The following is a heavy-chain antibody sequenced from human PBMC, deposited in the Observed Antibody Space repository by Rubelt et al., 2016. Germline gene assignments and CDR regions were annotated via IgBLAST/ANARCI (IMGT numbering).Heavy chain of an antibody. J-gene: IGHJ5*02. Sequence: VQLVESGGGVVQPGGSLRLSCAASGFTFSSYAMSWVRQAPGKGLEWVSAISGNGGTTYYADSVKGRCTISRDNSKNTLYLQMNSLRAEDTAVYSWARAGVGATVGWFDPWGQGTLVTVSS. D-gene: IGHD1-26*01. CDR1: GFTFSSYA. CDR2: ISGNGGTT. V-gene: IGHV3-23*04. CDR3: ARAGVGATVGWFDP.